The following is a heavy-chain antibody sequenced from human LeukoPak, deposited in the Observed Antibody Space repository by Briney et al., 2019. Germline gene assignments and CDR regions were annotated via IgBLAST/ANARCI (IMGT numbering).Heavy chain of an antibody. Sequence: PGGSLRLSCAASGFTFSSYGIHWVRQAPGKGLEWVAFIQNDGSNKYYADSVKGRFTISRDNSKNTLYLQMNSLRAEDTAVYYCAKCDPSSGWLIDYWGQGTLVTVSS. V-gene: IGHV3-30*02. CDR1: GFTFSSYG. J-gene: IGHJ4*02. CDR2: IQNDGSNK. CDR3: AKCDPSSGWLIDY. D-gene: IGHD6-19*01.